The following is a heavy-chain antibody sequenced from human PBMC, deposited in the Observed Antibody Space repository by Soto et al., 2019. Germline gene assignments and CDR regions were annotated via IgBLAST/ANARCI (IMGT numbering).Heavy chain of an antibody. D-gene: IGHD1-26*01. J-gene: IGHJ4*02. Sequence: QVQLQESGPGLVKPSETLSLTCTVTGGSTSSYYWSWLRQPPGKGLEWIGYNSYSGSTDYNPSLKSRVTISVDTSKNQFSLKLSSATAADTALYYCARHGGSYSFNYWGQGTLVTVSS. CDR3: ARHGGSYSFNY. CDR1: GGSTSSYY. V-gene: IGHV4-59*08. CDR2: NSYSGST.